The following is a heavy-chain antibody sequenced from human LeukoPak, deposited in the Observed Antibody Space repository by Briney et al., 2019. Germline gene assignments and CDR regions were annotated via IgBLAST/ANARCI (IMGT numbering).Heavy chain of an antibody. CDR1: GGSISSSSYY. D-gene: IGHD3-22*01. Sequence: SETLSLTCTVSGGSISSSSYYWGRIRQPPGTGLEWIGSIYYSGSTYYNPSLKSRVTISVDTSKNQFSLKLSSVTAADTAVYYCARDRFRVDHYYDTDTGVFDIWGQGTMVTVSS. CDR2: IYYSGST. V-gene: IGHV4-39*07. CDR3: ARDRFRVDHYYDTDTGVFDI. J-gene: IGHJ3*02.